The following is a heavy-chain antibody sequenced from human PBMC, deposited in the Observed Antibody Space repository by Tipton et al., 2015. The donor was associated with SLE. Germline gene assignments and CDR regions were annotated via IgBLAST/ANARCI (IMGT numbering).Heavy chain of an antibody. D-gene: IGHD3-22*01. V-gene: IGHV4-59*11. CDR3: ARDGPDTSGYYLDY. CDR1: GASISDHY. CDR2: IYNTGNT. J-gene: IGHJ4*02. Sequence: TLSLTCTVSGASISDHYWTWIRQPPGKGLEWIGYIYNTGNTYYNPSLKSRVTMSVDTSKNQFSLRVTSVTAADTAVYYCARDGPDTSGYYLDYWGQGILVTVSS.